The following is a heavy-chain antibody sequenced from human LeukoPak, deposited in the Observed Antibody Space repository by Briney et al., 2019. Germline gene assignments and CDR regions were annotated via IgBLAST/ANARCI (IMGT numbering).Heavy chain of an antibody. J-gene: IGHJ5*02. V-gene: IGHV4-59*01. CDR3: ARAWSPYYDYVWGSYRHAWFDP. CDR1: GGSISSYY. D-gene: IGHD3-16*02. CDR2: IYYSGST. Sequence: SETLSLTCTVSGGSISSYYWSWIRQPPGKGLEWIGYIYYSGSTNYNPSLKSRVTISVDTSKNQFSLKLSSVTAADTAAYYCARAWSPYYDYVWGSYRHAWFDPWGQGTLVTVSP.